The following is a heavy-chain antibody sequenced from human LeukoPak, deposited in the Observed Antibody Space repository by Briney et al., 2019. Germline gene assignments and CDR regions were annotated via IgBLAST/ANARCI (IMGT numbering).Heavy chain of an antibody. CDR2: ISSSSSYI. J-gene: IGHJ4*02. D-gene: IGHD3-22*01. CDR1: GFTFNSYA. V-gene: IGHV3-21*01. CDR3: ARDRDSSGYYRSDY. Sequence: PGGSLRLSCAASGFTFNSYAMNWARQAPGKGLEWVSSISSSSSYIYYADSVKGRFTISRDNAKNSLYLQMNSLRAEDTAVYYCARDRDSSGYYRSDYWGQGTLVTVSS.